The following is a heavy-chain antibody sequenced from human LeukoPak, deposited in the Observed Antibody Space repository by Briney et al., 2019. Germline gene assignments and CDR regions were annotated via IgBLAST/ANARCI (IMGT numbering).Heavy chain of an antibody. CDR2: ISYDGSNK. D-gene: IGHD2-2*01. CDR3: AKDGGLGYCSSTSCYLDY. Sequence: PGRSLRLSCAASGFTFSSYGMHWVRQAPGKGLEWVAVISYDGSNKYYADSVKGRFTISRDNSKNTLYLQMNSLRAEDTAVYYCAKDGGLGYCSSTSCYLDYWGQGTLVTVSS. V-gene: IGHV3-30*18. J-gene: IGHJ4*02. CDR1: GFTFSSYG.